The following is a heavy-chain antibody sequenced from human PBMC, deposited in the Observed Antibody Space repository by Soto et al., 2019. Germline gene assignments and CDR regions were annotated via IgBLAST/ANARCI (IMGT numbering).Heavy chain of an antibody. CDR1: GFSLSTSGVG. CDR3: AHVIVLVPAAMICWFDP. D-gene: IGHD2-2*01. V-gene: IGHV2-5*02. J-gene: IGHJ5*02. CDR2: IYWDDDK. Sequence: SGPTLVNPTQTLTLTCTFSGFSLSTSGVGVGWIRQPPGKALEWLALIYWDDDKRYSPSLKSRLTITKDTSKNQVVLTMTNMDPVDTATYYCAHVIVLVPAAMICWFDPWGQGTLVTVSS.